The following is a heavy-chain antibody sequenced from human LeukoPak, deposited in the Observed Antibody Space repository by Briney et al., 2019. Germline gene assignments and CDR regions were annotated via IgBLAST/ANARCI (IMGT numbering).Heavy chain of an antibody. Sequence: GGSLRLSCAASGFIFSSYSMNWVRQAPGRGLEWISYIGLASGVTSYADSVKGRFAISSDTARNSLYLHMHSLRAEDTAVYYCTRDHNWAFDYWGQGALVTVSS. D-gene: IGHD1-20*01. CDR1: GFIFSSYS. J-gene: IGHJ4*02. CDR3: TRDHNWAFDY. V-gene: IGHV3-48*04. CDR2: IGLASGVT.